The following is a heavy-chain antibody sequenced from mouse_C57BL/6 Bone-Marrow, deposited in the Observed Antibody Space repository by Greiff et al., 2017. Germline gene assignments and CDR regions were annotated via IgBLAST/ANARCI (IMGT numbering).Heavy chain of an antibody. Sequence: VQLQQPGAELVRPGSSVKLSCKASGYTFTSYWMHWVKQRPIQGLEWIGNIDPSDSETNYNQKFKDKATLTVDKSSSTAYMQLSSLTSEGSAVYYCARWHWYFDVWGTGTTVTVSS. CDR2: IDPSDSET. CDR3: ARWHWYFDV. V-gene: IGHV1-52*01. J-gene: IGHJ1*03. CDR1: GYTFTSYW.